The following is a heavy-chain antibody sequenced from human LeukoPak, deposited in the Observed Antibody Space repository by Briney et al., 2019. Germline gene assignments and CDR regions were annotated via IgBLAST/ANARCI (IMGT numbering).Heavy chain of an antibody. CDR1: GFSFDDYA. CDR3: AKDWRYFGDDFDL. V-gene: IGHV3-43*02. D-gene: IGHD4-17*01. J-gene: IGHJ2*01. CDR2: ISGDGGTT. Sequence: LTGGSLRFSCAASGFSFDDYAMQWVRQAPGKGLEWVSLISGDGGTTYYTDSMKGRFTIFRDNSKNSLYLQMNSLRTEDTALYYCAKDWRYFGDDFDLWGRGTLVTVSA.